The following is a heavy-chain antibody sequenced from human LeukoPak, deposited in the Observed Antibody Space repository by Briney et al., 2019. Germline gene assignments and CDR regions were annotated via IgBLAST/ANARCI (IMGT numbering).Heavy chain of an antibody. V-gene: IGHV3-23*01. J-gene: IGHJ3*02. D-gene: IGHD6-19*01. CDR1: GFTFSSYG. Sequence: PGGSLRLSCAASGFTFSSYGMTWVRQAPGKGLEWVSGISGSGGSTYYADSVKGRFTISRDNSKNTLYLQMNSLRAEDTAVYYCARDRRAVAGTRSDAFDIWGQGTMVTVSS. CDR2: ISGSGGST. CDR3: ARDRRAVAGTRSDAFDI.